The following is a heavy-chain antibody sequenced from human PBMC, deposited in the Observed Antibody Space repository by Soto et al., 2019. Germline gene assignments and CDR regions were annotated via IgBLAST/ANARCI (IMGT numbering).Heavy chain of an antibody. CDR1: GNTFTTYY. CDR2: INPTCDTT. Sequence: QVQLVQSGPEVKKPGASVKVSCKASGNTFTTYYIHWVRQAPGQGLEWMGIINPTCDTTVYAPKFQGRLTMTRDTATSTVYMDLGSLRSEDTAMYYCARVEPNFLNDAFDIWGQGTMVTVSS. V-gene: IGHV1-46*03. J-gene: IGHJ3*02. CDR3: ARVEPNFLNDAFDI.